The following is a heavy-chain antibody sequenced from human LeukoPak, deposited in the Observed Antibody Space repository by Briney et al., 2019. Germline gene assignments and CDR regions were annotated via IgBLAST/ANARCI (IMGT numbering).Heavy chain of an antibody. CDR2: INSDGSST. CDR1: GFTFSSYW. V-gene: IGHV3-74*01. Sequence: GGSLRLSCAASGFTFSSYWMHWVRQAPGKGLVWVSRINSDGSSTSYADSVKGRFTISRDNAKNTLYLQMNSLRAEDTAVYYCARDGTDSYGYGYYYYMDVWGKGTTVTVSS. CDR3: ARDGTDSYGYGYYYYMDV. J-gene: IGHJ6*03. D-gene: IGHD5-18*01.